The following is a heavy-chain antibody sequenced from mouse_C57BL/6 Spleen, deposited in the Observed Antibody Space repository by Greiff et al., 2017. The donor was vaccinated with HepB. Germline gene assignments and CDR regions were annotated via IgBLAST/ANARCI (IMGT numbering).Heavy chain of an antibody. CDR3: TRNPDGYNFDY. J-gene: IGHJ2*01. CDR1: GYTFTDYE. Sequence: QVQLQQSGAELVRPGASVTLSCKASGYTFTDYEMHWVKQTPVHGLEWIGAIDPETGGTAYNQKFKGKAILTADKSSSTAYMELRSLTSEDSAVYYCTRNPDGYNFDYWGQGTTLTVSS. CDR2: IDPETGGT. D-gene: IGHD2-3*01. V-gene: IGHV1-15*01.